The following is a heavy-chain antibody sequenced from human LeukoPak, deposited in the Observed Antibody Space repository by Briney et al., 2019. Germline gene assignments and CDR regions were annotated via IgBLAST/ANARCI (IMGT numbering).Heavy chain of an antibody. Sequence: GGSLRLSCAASGFTFSSYAMSWVRQAPGKGLEWVAVISYDGSNKYYADSVKGRFTISRDNSKNTLYLQMNSLRAEDTAVYYCARAPVDYYDSSGLSYYFDYWGQGTLVTVSS. J-gene: IGHJ4*02. D-gene: IGHD3-22*01. CDR1: GFTFSSYA. CDR3: ARAPVDYYDSSGLSYYFDY. V-gene: IGHV3-30-3*01. CDR2: ISYDGSNK.